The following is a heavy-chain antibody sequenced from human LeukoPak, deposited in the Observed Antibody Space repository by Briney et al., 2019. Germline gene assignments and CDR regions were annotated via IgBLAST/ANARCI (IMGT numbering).Heavy chain of an antibody. CDR3: ARDLYCSGGSCSLYP. Sequence: PSETLSLTCTVSGGSISSYYWSWIRQPPGKGLEWIGYIYYSGSTNYNPSLKSRVTISVDTSKNQFSLKLSSVTAADTAVYYCARDLYCSGGSCSLYPWGQGTLVTVSS. CDR2: IYYSGST. CDR1: GGSISSYY. V-gene: IGHV4-59*01. D-gene: IGHD2-15*01. J-gene: IGHJ5*02.